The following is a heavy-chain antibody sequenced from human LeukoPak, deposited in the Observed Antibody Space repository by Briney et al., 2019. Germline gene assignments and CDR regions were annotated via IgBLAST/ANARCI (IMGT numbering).Heavy chain of an antibody. Sequence: ASVKVSCKASGYTFSTYAIQWVRQAPGQGLEWMGWINAGNGNTKYSQNFQGRVTITRDTPASTVYMELSSLRSEDTAVYYCAREHDTLSGMSFDYWGQGTLVTVSS. J-gene: IGHJ4*02. CDR3: AREHDTLSGMSFDY. V-gene: IGHV1-3*01. D-gene: IGHD3-9*01. CDR2: INAGNGNT. CDR1: GYTFSTYA.